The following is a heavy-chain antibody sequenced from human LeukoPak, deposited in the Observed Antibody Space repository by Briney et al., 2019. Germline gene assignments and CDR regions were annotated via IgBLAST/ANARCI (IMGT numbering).Heavy chain of an antibody. CDR2: ISDVGSHT. Sequence: TGGSLRLSCAASGFTFDDYGMSWVRQAPGKGLVWVSRISDVGSHTFYADSVKGRFAMSRDNAKNTLYLQMNSLRAEDTAVYYCARVTGGYNLVDYWGQGTLVTVSS. CDR1: GFTFDDYG. D-gene: IGHD5-24*01. V-gene: IGHV3-74*01. J-gene: IGHJ4*02. CDR3: ARVTGGYNLVDY.